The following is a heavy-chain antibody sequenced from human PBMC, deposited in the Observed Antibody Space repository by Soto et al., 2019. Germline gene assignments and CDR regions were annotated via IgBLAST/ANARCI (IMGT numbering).Heavy chain of an antibody. Sequence: SETLSLTCTVSGGSISSSSYYWGWIRQPPGKGLEWIGSIYYSGSTYYNPSLKSRVTISVDTSKNQFSLKLSSVTAADTAVYYCARGSGYCSGGSCFTLLTYAPWWFDPWGQGTLVTVSS. CDR1: GGSISSSSYY. J-gene: IGHJ5*02. D-gene: IGHD2-15*01. CDR3: ARGSGYCSGGSCFTLLTYAPWWFDP. CDR2: IYYSGST. V-gene: IGHV4-39*07.